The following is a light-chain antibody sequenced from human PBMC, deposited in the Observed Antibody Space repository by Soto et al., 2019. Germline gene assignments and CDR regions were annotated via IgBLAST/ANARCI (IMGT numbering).Light chain of an antibody. CDR3: QQRSKWPPIT. CDR1: QSVSSY. V-gene: IGKV3-11*01. CDR2: DAS. Sequence: EIVLTQSPVTLSLSPGERATLSCRASQSVSSYLAWYQQKPGQAPRLLIYDASNRATGIPARFSGGGSGTDFTLTSDNLEPEDFAMYYCQQRSKWPPITFGQGTRLESK. J-gene: IGKJ5*01.